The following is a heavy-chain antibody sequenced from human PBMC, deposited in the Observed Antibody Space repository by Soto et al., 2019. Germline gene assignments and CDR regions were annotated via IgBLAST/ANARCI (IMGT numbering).Heavy chain of an antibody. V-gene: IGHV3-15*01. CDR3: VEGWNDF. J-gene: IGHJ4*02. CDR2: IKSKADGGAR. Sequence: EVQMVQSGGDLVKPVGSLRLSCVTSGFMFSSAWMSWVRQAPGKGLEWVARIKSKADGGARDYAAPVKGRFTISRDDSKNTVYLQMNSLRAEDTAVYYCVEGWNDFWGQGTLVTVSS. D-gene: IGHD1-1*01. CDR1: GFMFSSAW.